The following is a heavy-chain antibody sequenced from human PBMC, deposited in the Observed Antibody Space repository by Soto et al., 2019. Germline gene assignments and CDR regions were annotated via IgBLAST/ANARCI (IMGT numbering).Heavy chain of an antibody. D-gene: IGHD2-21*02. J-gene: IGHJ6*02. V-gene: IGHV1-69*13. CDR1: GGSFSKFA. CDR2: IIPTLGTT. Sequence: EASVKVSCKASGGSFSKFAINWVRQAPGQGLEWLGGIIPTLGTTDYAHKFQGRVTITADEATRTAYMELSGLRSEDTAAYYCARDDATHCGDDCYRYFYYGMDVWGQGTTVTVSS. CDR3: ARDDATHCGDDCYRYFYYGMDV.